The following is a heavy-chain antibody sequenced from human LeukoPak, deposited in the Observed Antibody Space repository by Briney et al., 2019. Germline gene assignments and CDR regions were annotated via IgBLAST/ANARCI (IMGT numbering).Heavy chain of an antibody. CDR2: ISDSGGNT. D-gene: IGHD3-10*01. J-gene: IGHJ4*02. CDR1: GFTFSSSP. Sequence: PGGSLRLSCAASGFTFSSSPMSWVRQAPGQGLEWVSGISDSGGNTYYADSVKGRFTISRDNSKNTLYLQMNSLRADDTAVYYCAKGDYYDFDYWGQGTLVTVSS. CDR3: AKGDYYDFDY. V-gene: IGHV3-23*01.